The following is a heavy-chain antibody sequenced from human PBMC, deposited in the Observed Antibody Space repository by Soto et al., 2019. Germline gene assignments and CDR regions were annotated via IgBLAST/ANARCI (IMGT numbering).Heavy chain of an antibody. CDR1: GFTFSSYA. CDR2: ISGSGGST. V-gene: IGHV3-23*01. CDR3: AKENLQYSMHGEINWFDP. D-gene: IGHD6-6*01. J-gene: IGHJ5*02. Sequence: GGSLRLSCAASGFTFSSYAMSWVRQAPGKGLEWVSAISGSGGSTYYADSVKGRFTISRDNSKNTLYLQMNSLRAEDTAVYYCAKENLQYSMHGEINWFDPWGQGTLVTVSS.